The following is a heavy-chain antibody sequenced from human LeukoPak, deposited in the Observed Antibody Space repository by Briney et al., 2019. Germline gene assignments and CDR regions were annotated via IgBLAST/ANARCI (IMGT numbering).Heavy chain of an antibody. Sequence: SVKVSCKASGGTFSSYAISWVRQAPGQGPEWMGGIIPIFGTANYAQKFRGRVTITADKSTRTAYMELSSLRAEDTAVYYCARDPPSRGTRYFDYWGQGTLVTVSS. J-gene: IGHJ4*02. CDR2: IIPIFGTA. V-gene: IGHV1-69*06. CDR1: GGTFSSYA. CDR3: ARDPPSRGTRYFDY. D-gene: IGHD3-16*01.